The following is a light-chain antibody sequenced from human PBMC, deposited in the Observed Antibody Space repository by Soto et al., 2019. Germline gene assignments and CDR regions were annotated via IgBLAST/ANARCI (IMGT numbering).Light chain of an antibody. CDR1: SSDVGSYNL. Sequence: VLTHPASVSGSPGQSITTSCTGTSSDVGSYNLVSWYQQHPGKAPKLMIYEGSKRPSGVSNRFSGSKSGITASLTISGLHAEDDADYYCCSYGGSPNYVFGAGATVAV. J-gene: IGLJ1*01. V-gene: IGLV2-23*01. CDR2: EGS. CDR3: CSYGGSPNYV.